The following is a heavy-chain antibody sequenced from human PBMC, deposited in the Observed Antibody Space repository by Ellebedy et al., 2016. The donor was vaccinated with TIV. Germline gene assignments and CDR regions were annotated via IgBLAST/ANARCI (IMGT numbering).Heavy chain of an antibody. CDR3: ARARSGSYNWFDP. Sequence: AASVKVYCKASGYTFTSYDINWLRQATGQGLEWMGWMNPNSDNTGYAQKFQGRLTMTRNTSINTAYMELSSLRSEDTAVYYCARARSGSYNWFDPWGQGTLVTVSS. V-gene: IGHV1-8*01. J-gene: IGHJ5*02. D-gene: IGHD1-26*01. CDR1: GYTFTSYD. CDR2: MNPNSDNT.